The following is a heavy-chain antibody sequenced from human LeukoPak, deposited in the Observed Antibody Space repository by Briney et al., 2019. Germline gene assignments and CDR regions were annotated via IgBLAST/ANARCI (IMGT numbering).Heavy chain of an antibody. CDR1: GFTCISYW. Sequence: GGSLRLSCAASGFTCISYWMSWVRQAPGKGLEWVANIKQDGSEKYYVDSVKGRFTISRDNAKNSLYLQMNSLRAEDTAVYYCARLFVAGSFAFDYWGQGTLVTVSS. V-gene: IGHV3-7*01. CDR3: ARLFVAGSFAFDY. CDR2: IKQDGSEK. J-gene: IGHJ4*02. D-gene: IGHD3-10*02.